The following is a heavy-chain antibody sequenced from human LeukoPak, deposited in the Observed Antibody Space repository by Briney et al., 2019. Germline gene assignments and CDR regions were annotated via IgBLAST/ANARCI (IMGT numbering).Heavy chain of an antibody. Sequence: KTSETLSLTCTVSGASLSTSSWTWIRQPPGKGLECIGFIYYSGTAHYHPSLKSRVTISLDTSKNQFSLRLSSVTAADTAVYYCARHFSNGWPDKWGQGTLVTVS. CDR3: ARHFSNGWPDK. J-gene: IGHJ4*02. V-gene: IGHV4-59*08. CDR1: GASLSTSS. D-gene: IGHD6-19*01. CDR2: IYYSGTA.